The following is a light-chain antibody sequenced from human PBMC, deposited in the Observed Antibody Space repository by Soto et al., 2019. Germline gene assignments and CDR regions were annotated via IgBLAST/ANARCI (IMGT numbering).Light chain of an antibody. CDR1: NSDVGGYNY. Sequence: QSVLTQPPSASGSPGQSVTISCTGTNSDVGGYNYVTWYQQHPGKVPKVIIYEVTKRPSGVPDRFYGSKSGDTASLTVSGLQAEDEADYFCSSYAGNNNLSFGGGTQLTVL. CDR3: SSYAGNNNLS. V-gene: IGLV2-8*01. CDR2: EVT. J-gene: IGLJ2*01.